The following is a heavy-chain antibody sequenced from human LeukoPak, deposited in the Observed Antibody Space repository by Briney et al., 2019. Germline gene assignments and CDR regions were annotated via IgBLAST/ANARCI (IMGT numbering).Heavy chain of an antibody. CDR1: GGTFSSYT. J-gene: IGHJ6*03. V-gene: IGHV1-69*13. CDR3: ARGGMSTSPTLDSYYYYMDV. CDR2: IIPIFGTA. Sequence: SVKVSCKASGGTFSSYTISWVRQAPGQGLEWMGGIIPIFGTANYAQKFQGRVTITADESTSTAYMELSSLRSEDTAVYYCARGGMSTSPTLDSYYYYMDVWGKGTTVTVSS. D-gene: IGHD2-2*01.